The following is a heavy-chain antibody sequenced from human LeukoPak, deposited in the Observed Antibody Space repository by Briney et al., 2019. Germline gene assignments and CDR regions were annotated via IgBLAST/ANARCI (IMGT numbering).Heavy chain of an antibody. V-gene: IGHV3-11*01. CDR1: GFTFRDYY. CDR2: ISPGGTTI. CDR3: ARDRGSMGDYSSGWWNY. D-gene: IGHD6-19*01. Sequence: PGGSLRLSCAASGFTFRDYYMSWIRQAPGKGLEWVSYISPGGTTIYYADSVKGRFAISRGNAKNSLYLQMNSLRAEDTAVYYCARDRGSMGDYSSGWWNYWGQGTLVTVSS. J-gene: IGHJ4*02.